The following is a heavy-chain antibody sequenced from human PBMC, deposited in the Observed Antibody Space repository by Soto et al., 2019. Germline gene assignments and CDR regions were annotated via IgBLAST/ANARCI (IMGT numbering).Heavy chain of an antibody. Sequence: SETLSLTCAVYGGSLNGYYWSWIRQPPGKGLEWIGEINHSGSTNYNPSLKSRVTISVDTSKNQFSLKLSSVTAADTAVYYCARVTGRWVVAAKRNYYYYYMDVWGKGTTVTVSS. CDR2: INHSGST. CDR3: ARVTGRWVVAAKRNYYYYYMDV. CDR1: GGSLNGYY. D-gene: IGHD2-15*01. V-gene: IGHV4-34*01. J-gene: IGHJ6*03.